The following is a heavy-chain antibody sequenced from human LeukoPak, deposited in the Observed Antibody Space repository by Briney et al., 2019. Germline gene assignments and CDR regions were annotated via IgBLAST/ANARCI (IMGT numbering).Heavy chain of an antibody. CDR2: ISWNSGSI. V-gene: IGHV3-9*01. CDR1: GFTFDDYA. D-gene: IGHD3-10*01. CDR3: AKATYYNGSGVAFDI. Sequence: GGSLRLSCAASGFTFDDYAMHWVRQAPGKGLEWVSGISWNSGSIGYADSVKGRFTISRDNAKNSLYLQMNSLRAEDTALYYCAKATYYNGSGVAFDIWGQGTMVTVSS. J-gene: IGHJ3*02.